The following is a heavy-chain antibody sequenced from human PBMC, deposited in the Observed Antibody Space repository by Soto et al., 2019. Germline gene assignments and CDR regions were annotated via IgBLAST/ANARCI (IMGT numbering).Heavy chain of an antibody. D-gene: IGHD6-13*01. Sequence: SETLSLTCTVSGGSLGSSSYYWGWIRQSPGKGLEWIGNIYYSGNTFYNPSLKSRVTISVDTSKNQIYLHLSAVTAADTAIFYCASIAAPGTTHFDFWGQGTLVTVSS. J-gene: IGHJ4*02. V-gene: IGHV4-39*01. CDR2: IYYSGNT. CDR1: GGSLGSSSYY. CDR3: ASIAAPGTTHFDF.